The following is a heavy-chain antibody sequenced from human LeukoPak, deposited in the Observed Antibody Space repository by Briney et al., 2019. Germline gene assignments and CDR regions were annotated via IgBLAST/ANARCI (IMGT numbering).Heavy chain of an antibody. D-gene: IGHD3-22*01. Sequence: PSETLSLTCTVSGGSISSGGYYWSWIRQHPGKGLERIGYIYCSGSTYYNPSLKSRVTISVDTSKNQFSLKLSSVTAADTAVYYCARDRPDSSGYYFKGDYYYYYYMDVWGKGTTVTVSS. CDR2: IYCSGST. CDR1: GGSISSGGYY. V-gene: IGHV4-31*03. CDR3: ARDRPDSSGYYFKGDYYYYYYMDV. J-gene: IGHJ6*03.